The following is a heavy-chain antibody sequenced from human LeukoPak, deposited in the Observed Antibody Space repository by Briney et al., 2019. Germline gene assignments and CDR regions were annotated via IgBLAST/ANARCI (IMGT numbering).Heavy chain of an antibody. Sequence: ASVKVSCKTSGYTFTSYYIHWVRQAPGQGLEWMGIINPSGGSTSYAQKFQGRVTITRDTSTSTVYMYLSSLRSEDTAVYYCARDSLYGVVDYWGQGTLVTASS. J-gene: IGHJ4*02. V-gene: IGHV1-46*01. D-gene: IGHD4-17*01. CDR1: GYTFTSYY. CDR2: INPSGGST. CDR3: ARDSLYGVVDY.